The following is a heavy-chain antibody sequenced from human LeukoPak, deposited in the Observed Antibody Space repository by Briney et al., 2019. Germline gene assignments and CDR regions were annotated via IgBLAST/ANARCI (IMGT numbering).Heavy chain of an antibody. CDR3: ARTVATRSFDY. Sequence: GESLRLSCAASGFTFNTFWMSWVRQAPGKGLEWVATIKEDGSERYYVDSVKGRFTISRDNAKNSLYLQANSLRAEDTAVYYCARTVATRSFDYWGQGTLVTVSS. V-gene: IGHV3-7*01. J-gene: IGHJ4*02. CDR1: GFTFNTFW. D-gene: IGHD5-12*01. CDR2: IKEDGSER.